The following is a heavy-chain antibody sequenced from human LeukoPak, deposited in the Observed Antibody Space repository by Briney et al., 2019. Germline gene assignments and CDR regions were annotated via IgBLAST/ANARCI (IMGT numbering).Heavy chain of an antibody. D-gene: IGHD3-22*01. V-gene: IGHV4-4*07. J-gene: IGHJ4*02. CDR3: ARTPFYYDSSAYYPLLERYYFDY. CDR1: GGSISSYF. Sequence: ASETLSLTCTVSGGSISSYFWGWIRQPAGKGLEWIGRIYTSGSPNYNPSLKSRVTMSVDTSKTQFSLKLRSVTAADTAVYYCARTPFYYDSSAYYPLLERYYFDYWGQGTLVTVSS. CDR2: IYTSGSP.